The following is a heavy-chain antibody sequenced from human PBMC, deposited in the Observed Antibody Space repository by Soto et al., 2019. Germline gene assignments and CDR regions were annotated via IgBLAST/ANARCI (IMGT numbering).Heavy chain of an antibody. CDR2: IYSGGST. CDR3: ARGRVGSTTCFDY. D-gene: IGHD1-26*01. Sequence: GGSLRLSCAASGFTVSSNYMSWVRQAPGKGLEWVSVIYSGGSTYYADSVKGRFTISRDNSKNTLYLQLNSLRADDTAVYYCARGRVGSTTCFDYWGQGTLVTVS. V-gene: IGHV3-53*01. J-gene: IGHJ4*02. CDR1: GFTVSSNY.